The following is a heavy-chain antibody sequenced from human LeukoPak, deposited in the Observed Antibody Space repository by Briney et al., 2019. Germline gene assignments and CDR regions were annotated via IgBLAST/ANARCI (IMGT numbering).Heavy chain of an antibody. CDR2: ISAYNGNT. V-gene: IGHV1-18*01. D-gene: IGHD6-6*01. Sequence: GASVKVSCKASGYTFTSYGISWVRQAPGQGLEWMGWISAYNGNTNYAQKLQGRVTMTTDTSTSTAYMELRSLRSDDTAVYYCAREDSSSSPYYYYYMDVWGKGTTVTVSS. CDR1: GYTFTSYG. CDR3: AREDSSSSPYYYYYMDV. J-gene: IGHJ6*03.